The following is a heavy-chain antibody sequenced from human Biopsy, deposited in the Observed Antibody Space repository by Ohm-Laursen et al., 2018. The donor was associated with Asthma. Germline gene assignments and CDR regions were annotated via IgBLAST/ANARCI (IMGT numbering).Heavy chain of an antibody. D-gene: IGHD5-12*01. CDR3: ARGYSGTDRIVYYYSGMEV. Sequence: GSSVKVSCKASGYTFTNYAISWVRQAPRQGLEWMGGLIPVLGTADYAPMFEGRVTITADESTSTAYLELTSLRFEDTAVYYCARGYSGTDRIVYYYSGMEVWGQGTTVTVSS. J-gene: IGHJ6*02. CDR1: GYTFTNYA. CDR2: LIPVLGTA. V-gene: IGHV1-69*01.